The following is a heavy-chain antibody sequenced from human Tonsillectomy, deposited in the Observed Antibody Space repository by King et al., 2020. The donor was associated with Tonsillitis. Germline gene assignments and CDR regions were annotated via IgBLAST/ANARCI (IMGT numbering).Heavy chain of an antibody. CDR1: GGSISTYY. V-gene: IGHV4-59*01. Sequence: QLQESGPGLVKPSETLSLTCSVSGGSISTYYWSWIRQTPGKRLQWIGYISSSGSTKYNPSLRSRVTISVDTSKNQFSLKLTSVTAADTAVYYCATGFWSGYYTWTFDYWGQGTLVTVSS. D-gene: IGHD3-3*01. CDR2: ISSSGST. J-gene: IGHJ4*02. CDR3: ATGFWSGYYTWTFDY.